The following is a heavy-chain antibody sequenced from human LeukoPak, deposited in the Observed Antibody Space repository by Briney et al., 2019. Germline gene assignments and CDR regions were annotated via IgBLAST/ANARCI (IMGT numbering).Heavy chain of an antibody. Sequence: PSETLSLTCTVSDGSMSGYYWSWIRQPPGKGLEWIGYIYYSGSTNYNPSLKRRVTISEDRSMNQFSLKLNSVTAADTAVYYCARHKSDYGDYHAHWGQGTLVTVSS. CDR3: ARHKSDYGDYHAH. CDR1: DGSMSGYY. J-gene: IGHJ4*02. V-gene: IGHV4-59*08. D-gene: IGHD4-17*01. CDR2: IYYSGST.